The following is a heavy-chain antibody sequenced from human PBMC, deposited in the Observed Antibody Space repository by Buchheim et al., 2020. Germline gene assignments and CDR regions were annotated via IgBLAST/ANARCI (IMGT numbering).Heavy chain of an antibody. J-gene: IGHJ4*02. Sequence: EVYLVESGGGLVQPGGSLRLSYEASGFTFSGAAMAWVRQAPGKGLEWVSSLTISGDFTYYADSVRGRFSISRDNSKNTLYLQMNNLRADDTAVYYCAKEVRPNDFWGQGTL. V-gene: IGHV3-23*04. CDR3: AKEVRPNDF. CDR1: GFTFSGAA. CDR2: LTISGDFT.